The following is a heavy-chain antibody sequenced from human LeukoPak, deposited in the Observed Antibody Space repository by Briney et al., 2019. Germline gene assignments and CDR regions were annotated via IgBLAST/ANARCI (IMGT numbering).Heavy chain of an antibody. CDR3: ARQNGYSYGLDAFDI. J-gene: IGHJ3*02. Sequence: GESLKISCKGSGYSFTNQWIGWVRQMPGKGLEWMGIIYPADSDTRYRPSFQGQVTISVDKSITTAYLQWSSLKASDTAMYYCARQNGYSYGLDAFDIWGQGTMVTVSS. CDR2: IYPADSDT. D-gene: IGHD5-18*01. CDR1: GYSFTNQW. V-gene: IGHV5-51*01.